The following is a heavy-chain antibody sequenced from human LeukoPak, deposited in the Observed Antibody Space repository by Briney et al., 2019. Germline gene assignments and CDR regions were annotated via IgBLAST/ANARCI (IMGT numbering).Heavy chain of an antibody. D-gene: IGHD2-2*01. J-gene: IGHJ3*02. CDR2: INPSGGST. CDR1: GYTFTSYY. CDR3: ARGGTSGYCSSTSCSDAFDI. Sequence: ASVKVSCKASGYTFTSYYMHWVRQAPGQGLEWMGIINPSGGSTSYAQKFQGRVTMTRDTSTSTVYMELSRLRSDDTAVYYCARGGTSGYCSSTSCSDAFDIWGQGTMVTVSS. V-gene: IGHV1-46*01.